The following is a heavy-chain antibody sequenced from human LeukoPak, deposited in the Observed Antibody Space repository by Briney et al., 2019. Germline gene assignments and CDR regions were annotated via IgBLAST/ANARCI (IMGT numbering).Heavy chain of an antibody. CDR1: GYTFTDYY. CDR2: INPNSGGT. J-gene: IGHJ4*02. CDR3: ARDRTERDFDY. Sequence: ASVKVSCKASGYTFTDYYMHWVRQAPGQGLERMGWINPNSGGTNYAQKFQGRVIMTRDTSIGTAYMELSRLRSDDTAIYYCARDRTERDFDYWGQGTLVTVSS. V-gene: IGHV1-2*02.